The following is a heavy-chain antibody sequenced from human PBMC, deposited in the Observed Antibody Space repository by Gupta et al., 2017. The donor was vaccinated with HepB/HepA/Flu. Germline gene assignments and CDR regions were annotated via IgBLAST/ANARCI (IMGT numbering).Heavy chain of an antibody. D-gene: IGHD4-17*01. CDR3: AKDYGDSPFDY. J-gene: IGHJ4*02. V-gene: IGHV3-30*18. Sequence: QVQLVESGGGVVQPGRSLRLSCAASGFPFSSYGMHWVRQAPGKGLEWVAVISYDGSNKYYADSVKGRFTISRDNSKNTLYLQMNSLRAEDTAVYYCAKDYGDSPFDYWGQGTLVTVSS. CDR1: GFPFSSYG. CDR2: ISYDGSNK.